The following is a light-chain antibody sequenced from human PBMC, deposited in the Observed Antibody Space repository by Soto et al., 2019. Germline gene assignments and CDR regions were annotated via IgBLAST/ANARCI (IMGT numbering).Light chain of an antibody. Sequence: EVVTTQSPGTLSVSLGESATLSCRASQSVDGYLAWYQQKPGQAPRLLIYGASTRATGVTARFRGGGSGTEFTLTISSLQSEDSAVYYCQQYHKWPPITFGQGTRLEIK. V-gene: IGKV3-15*01. CDR1: QSVDGY. CDR2: GAS. J-gene: IGKJ5*01. CDR3: QQYHKWPPIT.